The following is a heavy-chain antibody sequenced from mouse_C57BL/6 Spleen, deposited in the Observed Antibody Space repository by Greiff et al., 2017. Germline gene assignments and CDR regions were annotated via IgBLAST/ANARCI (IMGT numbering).Heavy chain of an antibody. CDR1: GFTFSSYA. D-gene: IGHD2-3*01. Sequence: EVHLVESGEGLVKPGGSLKLSCAASGFTFSSYAMSWVRQTPEKRLEWVAYISSGGDYIYYADTVKGRFTISRDNARNTLYLQMSSLKSEDTAMYYCTRAGDGSLYYYAMDYWGQGTSVTVSS. V-gene: IGHV5-9-1*02. CDR2: ISSGGDYI. J-gene: IGHJ4*01. CDR3: TRAGDGSLYYYAMDY.